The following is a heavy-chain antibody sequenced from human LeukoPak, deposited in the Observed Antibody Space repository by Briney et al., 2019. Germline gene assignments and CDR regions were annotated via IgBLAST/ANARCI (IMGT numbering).Heavy chain of an antibody. D-gene: IGHD6-19*01. V-gene: IGHV4-39*07. Sequence: PSETLSLTCTVSGGSVSSSSFHWGWIRQSPGKGLEWIGTIYYTQTTYYSPSLKNRVTISVDTSKNQFSLKLSSVTAADTAVYYCARGQWLVRDFDYWGQGTLVTVSS. CDR1: GGSVSSSSFH. CDR2: IYYTQTT. J-gene: IGHJ4*02. CDR3: ARGQWLVRDFDY.